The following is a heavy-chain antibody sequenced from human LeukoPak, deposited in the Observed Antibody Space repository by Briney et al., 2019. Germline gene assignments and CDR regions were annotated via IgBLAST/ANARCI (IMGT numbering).Heavy chain of an antibody. CDR2: INSDGSTT. CDR3: ARDYYGSGENWFGP. V-gene: IGHV3-74*01. D-gene: IGHD3-10*01. J-gene: IGHJ5*02. Sequence: GGSLRLSCAASGFTFSTYWMHWVRQAPGKGLMWVSRINSDGSTTSYADSVKGRFTISRDNAKNTLYLQMNSLRGEDTAVYYCARDYYGSGENWFGPWGQGTLVTVSS. CDR1: GFTFSTYW.